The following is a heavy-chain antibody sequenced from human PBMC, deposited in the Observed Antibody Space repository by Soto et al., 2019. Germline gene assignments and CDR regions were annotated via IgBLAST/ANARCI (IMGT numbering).Heavy chain of an antibody. CDR1: GGSISSGGYY. V-gene: IGHV4-31*03. CDR3: ASYRLYRTYYYYYGMDV. CDR2: IYYSGST. J-gene: IGHJ6*02. Sequence: QVQLQESGPGLVKPSQTLSLTCTVSGGSISSGGYYWSWIRQHPGKGLERIGYIYYSGSTYYNPSLNIRVTISVDTSKNHFSLKLSSVTAADTAVYYCASYRLYRTYYYYYGMDVWGQGTTVTVSS. D-gene: IGHD3-16*02.